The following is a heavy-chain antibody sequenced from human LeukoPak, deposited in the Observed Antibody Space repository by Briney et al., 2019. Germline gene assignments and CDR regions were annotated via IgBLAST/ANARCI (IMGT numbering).Heavy chain of an antibody. J-gene: IGHJ4*02. CDR3: ARGYYGSGSQFRDFDY. CDR1: GYTFTSYY. V-gene: IGHV1-46*01. D-gene: IGHD3-10*01. Sequence: ASVKVSCKASGYTFTSYYTHWVRQAPGQGLEWMGIINPSGGSTSYAQKFQGRVTMTRDTSTSTVYMELSSLRSEDTAVYYCARGYYGSGSQFRDFDYWGQGTLVTVSS. CDR2: INPSGGST.